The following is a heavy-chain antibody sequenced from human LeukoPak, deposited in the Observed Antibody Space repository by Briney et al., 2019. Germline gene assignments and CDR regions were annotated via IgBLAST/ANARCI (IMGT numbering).Heavy chain of an antibody. CDR1: GFTVSSNY. CDR2: IYSGGST. CDR3: ARGTYSQTGDDAFDI. V-gene: IGHV3-53*01. D-gene: IGHD6-13*01. Sequence: GGSLRLSCAASGFTVSSNYMSWVRQAPGKGLEWVSVIYSGGSTYYADSVKGRFTISRDNSKNSLYLQMNSLRAEDTAVYYCARGTYSQTGDDAFDIWGQGTMVTVSS. J-gene: IGHJ3*02.